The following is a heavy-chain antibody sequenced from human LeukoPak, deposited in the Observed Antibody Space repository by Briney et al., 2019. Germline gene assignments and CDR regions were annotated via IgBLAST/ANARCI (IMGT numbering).Heavy chain of an antibody. CDR1: GGTFSSYA. CDR3: ARGVLDYGDFTQYYSDY. CDR2: IIPIFGTA. Sequence: GASVKVSCKASGGTFSSYAISWVRQAPGQGLEWMGGIIPIFGTANYAQKFQGRVTITADESTSTAYMELSSLRSEDTAVYYCARGVLDYGDFTQYYSDYWGQGTLVTVSS. D-gene: IGHD4-17*01. V-gene: IGHV1-69*13. J-gene: IGHJ4*02.